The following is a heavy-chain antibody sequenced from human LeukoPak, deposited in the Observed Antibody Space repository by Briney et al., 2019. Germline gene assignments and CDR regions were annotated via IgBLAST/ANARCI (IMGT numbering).Heavy chain of an antibody. CDR3: ARDIGTMVRGVIGLGFDY. D-gene: IGHD3-10*01. Sequence: SETLSLTCTVSGGSISSGGYYWSWIRQHPGKGLEWIGYIHYSGSTYYNPSLKSRVTISVDTSKNQFSLKLSSVTAADTAVYYCARDIGTMVRGVIGLGFDYWGQGTLVTVSS. V-gene: IGHV4-31*03. CDR1: GGSISSGGYY. CDR2: IHYSGST. J-gene: IGHJ4*02.